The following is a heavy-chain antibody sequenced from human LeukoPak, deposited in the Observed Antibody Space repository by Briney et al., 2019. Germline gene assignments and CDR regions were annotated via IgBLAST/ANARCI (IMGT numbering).Heavy chain of an antibody. CDR1: GYSFTSYW. CDR3: ARPIAAAGTPDAFDI. Sequence: GESLKISCKGSGYSFTSYWIGWVRQMPGKGLEWMGIIYPGDSDTRYSPSFQGQVTISADKSISTAYPQWSGLKASDTAMYYCARPIAAAGTPDAFDIWGQGTMVTVSS. J-gene: IGHJ3*02. V-gene: IGHV5-51*01. CDR2: IYPGDSDT. D-gene: IGHD6-13*01.